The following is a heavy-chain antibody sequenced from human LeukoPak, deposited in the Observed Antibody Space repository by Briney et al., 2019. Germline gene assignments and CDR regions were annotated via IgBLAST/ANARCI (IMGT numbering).Heavy chain of an antibody. V-gene: IGHV3-23*01. CDR1: GFTLSSYA. Sequence: GGSLRLSCAASGFTLSSYAMTWVRQAPGKGLEWVSTISNSDGRTYYADSVKGRFTISRDISKNTLYLQMNSLRADDTAVYYCAKGGGDGYGHYFDYWGQGTLVTVSS. CDR2: ISNSDGRT. D-gene: IGHD5-24*01. J-gene: IGHJ4*02. CDR3: AKGGGDGYGHYFDY.